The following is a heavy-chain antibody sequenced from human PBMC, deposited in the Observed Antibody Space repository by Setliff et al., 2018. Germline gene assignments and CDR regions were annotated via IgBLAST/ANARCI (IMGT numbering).Heavy chain of an antibody. V-gene: IGHV1-69*10. J-gene: IGHJ6*03. CDR3: ARGPSPTVTPSRLIYFYHMDV. CDR1: GDPFNAYG. CDR2: IIPVLGMT. Sequence: ASVKVSCKASGDPFNAYGVSWVRQAPGQGLEWMGAIIPVLGMTDYAQKFQGRLTITADQSTTTVYMELGSLRFDDTALYYCARGPSPTVTPSRLIYFYHMDVWGTGTTGTVS. D-gene: IGHD4-17*01.